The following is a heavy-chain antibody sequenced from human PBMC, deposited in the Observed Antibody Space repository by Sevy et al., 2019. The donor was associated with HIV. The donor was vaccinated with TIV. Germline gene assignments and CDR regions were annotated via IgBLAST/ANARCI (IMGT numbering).Heavy chain of an antibody. D-gene: IGHD1-26*01. V-gene: IGHV1-18*01. Sequence: ASVKVSCKASGYTFTNYHITWVRQAPGQGLEWMGWITAYNGNTNYAQRLQGRVTMTTDTSTRTAYMELRGLRSDDTAVYYCARAPSGSQGPGQYFHHWGQGTLVTVSS. CDR1: GYTFTNYH. CDR3: ARAPSGSQGPGQYFHH. J-gene: IGHJ1*01. CDR2: ITAYNGNT.